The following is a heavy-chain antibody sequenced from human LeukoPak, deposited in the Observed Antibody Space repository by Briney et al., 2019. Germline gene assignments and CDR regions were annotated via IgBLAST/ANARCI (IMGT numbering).Heavy chain of an antibody. D-gene: IGHD6-6*01. J-gene: IGHJ4*02. Sequence: SQTLSLTCTVSGGSISSGGYYWSWIRQPPGKGLEWIGYIYHSGSTYYNPSLKSRVTISVDRSKNQFSLKLSSVTAADTAVYYCARDVIAARPRGDYFDYWGQGTLVTVSS. CDR1: GGSISSGGYY. V-gene: IGHV4-30-2*01. CDR2: IYHSGST. CDR3: ARDVIAARPRGDYFDY.